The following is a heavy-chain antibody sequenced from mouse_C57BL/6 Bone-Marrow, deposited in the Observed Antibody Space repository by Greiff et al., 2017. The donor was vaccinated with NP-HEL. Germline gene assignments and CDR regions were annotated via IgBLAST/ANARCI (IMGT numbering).Heavy chain of an antibody. D-gene: IGHD1-1*01. CDR3: ARGGHGSSCRFAY. V-gene: IGHV1-78*01. Sequence: VQLQQSDAELVKPGASVKISCKVSGYTFTDHTIHWMKQRPEQGLEWIGYIYPRDGSTKYNEKFKGKATLTADKSSSTAYMQLNGLTSEDSAVYFCARGGHGSSCRFAYWGQGTLVTVAA. J-gene: IGHJ3*01. CDR1: GYTFTDHT. CDR2: IYPRDGST.